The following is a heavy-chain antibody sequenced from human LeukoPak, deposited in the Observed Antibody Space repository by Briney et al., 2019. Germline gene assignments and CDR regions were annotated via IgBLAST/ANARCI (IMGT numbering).Heavy chain of an antibody. V-gene: IGHV3-11*04. Sequence: KPGGSLRLSCAASGFTFNDYYMCWLRQAPGKGLEWVSYISRSGTTIYYADSVKGRFTISRENAKNTLFLQMNSLRAEDTAVYYCARDRIYYGSGSRFDYWGQGTLVTVSS. CDR1: GFTFNDYY. D-gene: IGHD3-10*01. J-gene: IGHJ4*02. CDR3: ARDRIYYGSGSRFDY. CDR2: ISRSGTTI.